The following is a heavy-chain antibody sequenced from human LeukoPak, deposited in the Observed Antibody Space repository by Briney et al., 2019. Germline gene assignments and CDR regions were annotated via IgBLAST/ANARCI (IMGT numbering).Heavy chain of an antibody. CDR1: GFTVSSSY. J-gene: IGHJ3*01. CDR3: AREGSGRTAYNDGLDV. CDR2: IRSGGST. Sequence: PGGSLRLSCAASGFTVSSSYMTWVRQAPGKGLEWVSVIRSGGSTVYADSVKGRFTISRDNSKNTLYLQLNSLRAEGTAVYYCAREGSGRTAYNDGLDVWGQGTMVTVSS. V-gene: IGHV3-53*01. D-gene: IGHD3-10*01.